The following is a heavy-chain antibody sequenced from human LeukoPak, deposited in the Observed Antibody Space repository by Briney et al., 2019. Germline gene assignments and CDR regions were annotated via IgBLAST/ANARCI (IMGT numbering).Heavy chain of an antibody. J-gene: IGHJ3*02. CDR3: ARDTYDILTGYYKWAFDI. D-gene: IGHD3-9*01. CDR1: GFTFSSYT. Sequence: GGSLRLSCAASGFTFSSYTMNWVRQAPGKGLEWVSSISSSSYIYYADSVKGRFTISRDNAKNSLYPQMNSLRAEDTAAYYCARDTYDILTGYYKWAFDIWGQGTMVTVSS. V-gene: IGHV3-21*06. CDR2: ISSSSYI.